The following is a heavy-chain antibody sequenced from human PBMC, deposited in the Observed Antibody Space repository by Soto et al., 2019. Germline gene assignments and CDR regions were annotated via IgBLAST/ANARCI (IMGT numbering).Heavy chain of an antibody. D-gene: IGHD3-10*01. CDR3: ARGGPGAY. CDR2: INHSGGT. V-gene: IGHV4-34*01. CDR1: GGSFSGYY. Sequence: SETLSLLCAVYGGSFSGYYWSWIRQPPGKGLEWIGEINHSGGTNYNPSLKSRVTISVDTSKNQFSLKLSSGTAAGTAVYYCARGGPGAYWGQGTLVPVSS. J-gene: IGHJ4*02.